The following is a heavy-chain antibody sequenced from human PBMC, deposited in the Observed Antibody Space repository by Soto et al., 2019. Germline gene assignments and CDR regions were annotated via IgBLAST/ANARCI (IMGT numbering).Heavy chain of an antibody. CDR2: IRSKAYGGTT. CDR3: TRGPSITIFGVAGDAFDI. J-gene: IGHJ3*02. V-gene: IGHV3-49*04. CDR1: GFTFGDYA. D-gene: IGHD3-3*01. Sequence: EVQLVESGGGLVQPGRSLRLSCTASGFTFGDYAMSWVRQAPGKGLEWVGFIRSKAYGGTTEYAASVKGRFTISRDDSKSIAYLQMNSLKTEDTDVYYCTRGPSITIFGVAGDAFDIWGQGTMVTVSS.